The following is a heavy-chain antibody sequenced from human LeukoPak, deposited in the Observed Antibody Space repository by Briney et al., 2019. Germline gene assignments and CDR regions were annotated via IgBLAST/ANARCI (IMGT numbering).Heavy chain of an antibody. CDR2: IYWDDDK. Sequence: ESGPALVKPTQTLTLTCTFSGFSLSTSGMCVSWIRQPPGKALEWLGTIYWDDDKYYSPSLKSRLTITKDTSKNQVVLTMTKMDPVDTATYYCAQLIVGASNWFDPWGQGTRVTVSS. CDR1: GFSLSTSGMC. CDR3: AQLIVGASNWFDP. J-gene: IGHJ5*02. V-gene: IGHV2-5*08. D-gene: IGHD1-26*01.